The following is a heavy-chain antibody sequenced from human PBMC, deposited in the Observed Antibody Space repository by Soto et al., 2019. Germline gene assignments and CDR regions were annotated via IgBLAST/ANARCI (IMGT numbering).Heavy chain of an antibody. J-gene: IGHJ4*02. D-gene: IGHD3-22*01. CDR3: ARDLSDSSGYYDY. CDR1: GFTFSSYW. Sequence: GGSLRLSCAASGFTFSSYWMSLVRQAPGKGLEWVANIKQDGSEKYYVDSVKGRFTISRDNAKNSLYLQMNSLRAEDTAVYYCARDLSDSSGYYDYWGQGTLVTVSS. V-gene: IGHV3-7*04. CDR2: IKQDGSEK.